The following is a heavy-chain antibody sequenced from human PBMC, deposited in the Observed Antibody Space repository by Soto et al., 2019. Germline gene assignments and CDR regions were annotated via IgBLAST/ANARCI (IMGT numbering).Heavy chain of an antibody. CDR3: AIDRVSSIGARSFDY. CDR1: GFTFSSYA. V-gene: IGHV3-23*01. D-gene: IGHD6-6*01. J-gene: IGHJ4*02. Sequence: QLLESGGGLVQPGGSLRLSCAASGFTFSSYAMIWVRQAPGKGLEWVSGIRGSGDNTYYADSVRGRFTISRDNSKNTLYLQMNSLRDEDTAVYYCAIDRVSSIGARSFDYWGQGTLVTVSS. CDR2: IRGSGDNT.